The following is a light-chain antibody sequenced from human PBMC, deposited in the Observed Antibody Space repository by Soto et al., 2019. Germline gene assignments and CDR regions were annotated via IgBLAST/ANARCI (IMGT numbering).Light chain of an antibody. CDR2: AAS. CDR1: QSLSTTY. Sequence: EIVLTQSPGTLSLSPGEKATLSCRASQSLSTTYLSWYQQKPGQAPRLLIYAASSRATGIPDRFSASGSGTDFNLAISRVEPEDFAVYYCHQYGYSPKTFGQGTKVEIK. CDR3: HQYGYSPKT. J-gene: IGKJ1*01. V-gene: IGKV3-20*01.